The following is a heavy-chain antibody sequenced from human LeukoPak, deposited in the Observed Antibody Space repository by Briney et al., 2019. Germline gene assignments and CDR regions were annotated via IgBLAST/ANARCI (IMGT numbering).Heavy chain of an antibody. D-gene: IGHD3-10*01. CDR3: ARDKSLRGNWFGNDY. Sequence: PSETLFLTCTVSGGSISDYLWSWLRQSPGQGPEWIGYISSRGTNYNPSLGSRVTSSKDTPKNQFSLKLSSVTAADTAVYYCARDKSLRGNWFGNDYWGQGTLVTVSS. J-gene: IGHJ4*02. CDR1: GGSISDYL. V-gene: IGHV4-59*01. CDR2: ISSRGT.